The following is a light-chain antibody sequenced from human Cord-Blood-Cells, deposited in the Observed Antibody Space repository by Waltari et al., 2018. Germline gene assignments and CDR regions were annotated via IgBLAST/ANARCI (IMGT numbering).Light chain of an antibody. J-gene: IGKJ4*01. V-gene: IGKV1-39*01. Sequence: DIQMTQSPSSLSASVGDRFTITCRASQSISSYLNWYQQKPGKTPNLLIYSASSLQSGVPSRFSCSGSGTDFTLTISSLQPEDFATYYCQQSYSTPLTFGGGTKVEIK. CDR1: QSISSY. CDR3: QQSYSTPLT. CDR2: SAS.